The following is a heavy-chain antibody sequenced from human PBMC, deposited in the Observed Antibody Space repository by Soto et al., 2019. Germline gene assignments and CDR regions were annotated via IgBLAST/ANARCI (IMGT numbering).Heavy chain of an antibody. CDR1: GDSVSSNSAA. CDR2: TYYRSKWYK. D-gene: IGHD1-26*01. Sequence: SQTLSLTCAISGDSVSSNSAAWNWIRQSPSRGLEWLGRTYYRSKWYKEYAVSVKSRKTIKPDTSKNQFSLQLSAVIPEDTAVYYCAGMQEGALAFWGQGTLVTVSS. J-gene: IGHJ4*02. CDR3: AGMQEGALAF. V-gene: IGHV6-1*01.